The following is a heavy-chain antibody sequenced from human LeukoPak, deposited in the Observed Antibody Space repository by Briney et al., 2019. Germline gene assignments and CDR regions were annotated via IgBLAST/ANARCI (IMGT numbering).Heavy chain of an antibody. Sequence: ASVKVSCKXSGYTFTSYGISWVRQAPGQGREWMGWISAYNGNTNYAQKLQGRVTITTDTSTSTAYMELRSLRSDDTAVYYCARGDLRITMIVVVQLPPDYWGQGTLVTVSS. CDR3: ARGDLRITMIVVVQLPPDY. CDR2: ISAYNGNT. D-gene: IGHD3-22*01. CDR1: GYTFTSYG. V-gene: IGHV1-18*01. J-gene: IGHJ4*02.